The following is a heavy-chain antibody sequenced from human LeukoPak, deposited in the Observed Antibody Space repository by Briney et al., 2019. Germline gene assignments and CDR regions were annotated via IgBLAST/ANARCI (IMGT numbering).Heavy chain of an antibody. J-gene: IGHJ6*03. D-gene: IGHD1-26*01. V-gene: IGHV3-7*01. CDR3: ASRVWVGATFHYYYYMDV. CDR1: GFTFSSYW. Sequence: PGGSLRLSCAASGFTFSSYWMSWVRQAPGKGLEWVANINQDGSEKYYVDSVKGRFTISRENAKNSLYLQMNSLRAEDTAVYYCASRVWVGATFHYYYYMDVWGKGTTVTVSS. CDR2: INQDGSEK.